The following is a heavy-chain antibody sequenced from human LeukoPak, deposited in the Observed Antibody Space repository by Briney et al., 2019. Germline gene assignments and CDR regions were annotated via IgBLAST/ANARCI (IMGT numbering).Heavy chain of an antibody. CDR3: AREKYSSSSDSYYYGMDV. J-gene: IGHJ6*02. CDR2: INPSGGST. CDR1: GYAFTSYG. D-gene: IGHD6-6*01. V-gene: IGHV1-46*01. Sequence: ASVKVSCKASGYAFTSYGISWVRQAPGQGLEWMGIINPSGGSTSYAQKFQGRVTMTRDTSTSTVYMELSSLRSEDTAVYYCAREKYSSSSDSYYYGMDVWGQGTTVTVSS.